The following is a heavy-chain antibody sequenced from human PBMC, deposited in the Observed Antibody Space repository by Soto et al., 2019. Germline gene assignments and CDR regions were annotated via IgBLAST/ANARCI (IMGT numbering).Heavy chain of an antibody. CDR2: IRSKSNSYAT. CDR3: TRREVYCSSTNCPNWFDP. Sequence: EVQLVESGGGLVQPGGSLKLSCAASGFTFSGSAMHWVRQASGKGLEWVGRIRSKSNSYATAYAASVKGRFTISRDDSKNTAYLQMNSLNSEDTAVYYCTRREVYCSSTNCPNWFDPWGQGTLVTVSS. V-gene: IGHV3-73*02. CDR1: GFTFSGSA. J-gene: IGHJ5*02. D-gene: IGHD2-2*01.